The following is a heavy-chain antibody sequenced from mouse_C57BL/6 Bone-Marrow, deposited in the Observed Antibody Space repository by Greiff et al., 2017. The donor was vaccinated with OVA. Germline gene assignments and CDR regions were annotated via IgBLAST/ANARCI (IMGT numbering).Heavy chain of an antibody. CDR1: GFSFNTYA. Sequence: EVQLVESGGGLVQPKGSLKLSCAASGFSFNTYAMNWVRQAPGKGLEWVARIRSKSNNYATYYADSVKDRFTISRDDSESMLYLQMNNLKTEDTAMYYCVRHGRYSNSYAMDYWGQGTSVTVSS. D-gene: IGHD2-5*01. V-gene: IGHV10-1*01. CDR2: IRSKSNNYAT. CDR3: VRHGRYSNSYAMDY. J-gene: IGHJ4*01.